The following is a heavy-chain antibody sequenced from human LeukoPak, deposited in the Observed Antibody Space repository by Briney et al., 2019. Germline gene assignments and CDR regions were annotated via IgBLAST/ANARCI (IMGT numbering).Heavy chain of an antibody. CDR2: IGGSALDT. CDR3: AKEGLILGPSQFDF. Sequence: GSLRLSCAASGFTFRSYAMSWVRQAPGKGLEWVSAIGGSALDTYYADSVMGRFIISRDNSKDILYLQMNSLGTDDTAVYFCAKEGLILGPSQFDFWGQGTLVTVSS. J-gene: IGHJ4*02. V-gene: IGHV3-23*01. D-gene: IGHD1-26*01. CDR1: GFTFRSYA.